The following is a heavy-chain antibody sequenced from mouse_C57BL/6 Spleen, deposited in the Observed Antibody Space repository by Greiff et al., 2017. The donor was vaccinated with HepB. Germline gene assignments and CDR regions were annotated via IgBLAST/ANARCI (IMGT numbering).Heavy chain of an antibody. CDR2: INTNYGTT. CDR3: ARSFYYYGSSWAMDY. J-gene: IGHJ4*01. Sequence: VQLQQSGPELVKPGASVKISCKASGYSFTDYNMNWVKQSNGKRLEWIGVINTNYGTTSYNQKFKGKAKLTVDQSSSTAYMQLNSLTSEDSAVYYCARSFYYYGSSWAMDYWGQGTSVTVSS. D-gene: IGHD1-1*01. V-gene: IGHV1-39*01. CDR1: GYSFTDYN.